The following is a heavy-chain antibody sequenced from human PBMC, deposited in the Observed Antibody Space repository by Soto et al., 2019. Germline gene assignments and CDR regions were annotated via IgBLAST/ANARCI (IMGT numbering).Heavy chain of an antibody. CDR3: ATAEVDY. CDR1: GFTFGDYW. J-gene: IGHJ4*02. Sequence: LRLSCAASGFTFGDYWMHWVRQPPGKGPEWVSRMTGDGRTTQYADSVKGRFTASRDNAKSTLYLQMNSLRAEDTAVYYCATAEVDYWGPGTLVTVSS. V-gene: IGHV3-74*03. CDR2: MTGDGRTT.